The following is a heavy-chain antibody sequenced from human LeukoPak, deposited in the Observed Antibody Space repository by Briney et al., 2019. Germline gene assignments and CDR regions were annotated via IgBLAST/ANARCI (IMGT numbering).Heavy chain of an antibody. CDR3: ASVDQYCSGGSCLRRYNWFDP. Sequence: SETLSLTCTVSGGSISSYYWSWIRQPPGKGLEWIGYIYYSGSTNYNPSLKSRVTISVDTSKNQFSLKLSSVTAADTAVYYCASVDQYCSGGSCLRRYNWFDPWGQGTLVTVSS. CDR2: IYYSGST. V-gene: IGHV4-59*08. J-gene: IGHJ5*02. D-gene: IGHD2-15*01. CDR1: GGSISSYY.